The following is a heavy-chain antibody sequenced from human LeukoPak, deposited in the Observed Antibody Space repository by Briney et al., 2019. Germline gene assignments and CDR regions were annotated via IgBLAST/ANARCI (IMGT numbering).Heavy chain of an antibody. CDR1: GGSISSGDYY. CDR3: ARGWFGELGLVDYYYGMDV. J-gene: IGHJ6*02. Sequence: PSETLSLTCTVSGGSISSGDYYWSWIRQPPGKGLEWIGYIYYSGSTYYNPSLKSRVTISVDTSKNQFSLKLSSVTAADTAVYYCARGWFGELGLVDYYYGMDVWGQGTTATVSS. D-gene: IGHD3-10*01. V-gene: IGHV4-30-4*01. CDR2: IYYSGST.